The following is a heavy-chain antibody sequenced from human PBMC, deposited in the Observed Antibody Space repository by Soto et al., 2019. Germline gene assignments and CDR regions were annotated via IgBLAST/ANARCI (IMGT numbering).Heavy chain of an antibody. CDR1: GYIFNRYV. CDR2: IDAGNGKT. J-gene: IGHJ4*02. CDR3: ARGRGWYDY. Sequence: QVQLVQSGAEVKKPGASVKVSCKASGYIFNRYVMHWVRQAPGQRPEWMGWIDAGNGKTKYSEKFQGRVTITRDTSASTAYMELTTLRSDDTAVYYCARGRGWYDYWGQGTQVIVSS. V-gene: IGHV1-3*01. D-gene: IGHD6-19*01.